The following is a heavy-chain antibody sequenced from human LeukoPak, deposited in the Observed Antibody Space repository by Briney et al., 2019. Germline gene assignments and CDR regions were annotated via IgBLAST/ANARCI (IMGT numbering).Heavy chain of an antibody. J-gene: IGHJ4*02. CDR1: GFTFSSYA. Sequence: QTGGSLRLSCAASGFTFSSYAMSWVRQAPGKGLEWVSAISGSGGSTYYADSVKGRFTISRDNSKNTLYLQMNSLRAEDTAVYYCARDRRAAAGALDYWGQGTLVTVSS. CDR3: ARDRRAAAGALDY. D-gene: IGHD6-13*01. CDR2: ISGSGGST. V-gene: IGHV3-23*01.